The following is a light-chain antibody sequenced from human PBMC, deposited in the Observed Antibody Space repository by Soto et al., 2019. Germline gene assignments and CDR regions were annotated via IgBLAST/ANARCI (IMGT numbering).Light chain of an antibody. CDR1: QRISSSY. J-gene: IGKJ5*01. CDR2: GAS. CDR3: QQYGSSPVT. Sequence: DMALRKSPGTLCLSPGERATLSWLASQRISSSYLAWYQQKPGLAPRLLIYGASTRATGIPPRFSGSGSGTDFTLTVGRLEPEDFAVYFCQQYGSSPVTFGQGTRLEI. V-gene: IGKV3-20*01.